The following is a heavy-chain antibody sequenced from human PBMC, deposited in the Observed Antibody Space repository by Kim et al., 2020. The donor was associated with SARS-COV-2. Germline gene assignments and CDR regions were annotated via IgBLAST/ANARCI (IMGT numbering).Heavy chain of an antibody. Sequence: SSTSYADSVKGRFTISRDNAKNTLYLQMNSLRAEDTAVYYCAVGSGSYYGWGQGTLVTVSS. CDR2: SST. J-gene: IGHJ4*02. D-gene: IGHD3-10*01. CDR3: AVGSGSYYG. V-gene: IGHV3-74*01.